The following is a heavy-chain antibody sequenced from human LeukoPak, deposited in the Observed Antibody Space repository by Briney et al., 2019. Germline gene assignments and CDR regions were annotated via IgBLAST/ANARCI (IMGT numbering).Heavy chain of an antibody. V-gene: IGHV4-59*01. D-gene: IGHD3-10*01. Sequence: SETLSLTCTVSGGSISSYYWSWIRQPPGKGLEWIGYIYYSGSTNYNPSLKSRVTISVDTSKNQFSLKLSSVTAADTAVYYCARDYGSGSYPAFDIWGQGTMVTVSS. CDR2: IYYSGST. CDR3: ARDYGSGSYPAFDI. J-gene: IGHJ3*02. CDR1: GGSISSYY.